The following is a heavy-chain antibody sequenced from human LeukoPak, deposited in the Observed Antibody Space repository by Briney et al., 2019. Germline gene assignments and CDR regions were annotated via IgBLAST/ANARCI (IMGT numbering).Heavy chain of an antibody. CDR3: IRDFGSVGATNAFDI. J-gene: IGHJ3*02. D-gene: IGHD1-26*01. Sequence: PGGSLRLSCVPSGFSLSTYGTHWLRQAPGKGLEWLSEINGDGSSTSYADSVKGRFTISRDNAKNTVYLQMNSLRVEDTAVYYCIRDFGSVGATNAFDIWGQGTMVTVSS. CDR2: INGDGSST. V-gene: IGHV3-74*01. CDR1: GFSLSTYG.